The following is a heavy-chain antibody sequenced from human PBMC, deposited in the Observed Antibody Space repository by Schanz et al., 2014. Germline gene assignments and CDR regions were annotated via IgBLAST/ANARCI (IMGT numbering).Heavy chain of an antibody. CDR3: ARDGRLRLGELSKTHYYYGMDV. J-gene: IGHJ6*02. D-gene: IGHD3-16*02. CDR1: GGSISSGGYY. Sequence: QVQLQESGPGLVKPSQTLSLTCTVSGGSISSGGYYWSWIRQHPGKGLEWIGYISYSGTTYYNPSLKSRVTISVSTSKTQFSLKLSSVTAADTAVYYCARDGRLRLGELSKTHYYYGMDVWGQGTTVTVSS. CDR2: ISYSGTT. V-gene: IGHV4-31*03.